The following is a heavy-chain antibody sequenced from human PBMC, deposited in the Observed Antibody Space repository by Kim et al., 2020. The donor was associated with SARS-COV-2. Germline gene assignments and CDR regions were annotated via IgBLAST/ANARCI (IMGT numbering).Heavy chain of an antibody. J-gene: IGHJ5*02. D-gene: IGHD1-26*01. Sequence: YYADPLKGRSTISQENAKNPLFLQMKSLRAEDTAVYYCARESGDNGIDLWGQGTLVTVSS. CDR3: ARESGDNGIDL. V-gene: IGHV3-11*04.